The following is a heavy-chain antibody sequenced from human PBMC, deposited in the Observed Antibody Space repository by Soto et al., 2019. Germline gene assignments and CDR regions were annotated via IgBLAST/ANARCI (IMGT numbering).Heavy chain of an antibody. J-gene: IGHJ4*02. CDR3: VRARATDSRPDF. CDR2: ISGDSTFI. D-gene: IGHD3-22*01. Sequence: PGWSLRLSCVSSVFTFILYAMVWVRQAPGKGLEWVSSISGDSTFIYYADSLKDRFSISRDNAKNSLYLQMDSLRVEDTATYYCVRARATDSRPDFWGQGTLVTVSS. V-gene: IGHV3-21*01. CDR1: VFTFILYA.